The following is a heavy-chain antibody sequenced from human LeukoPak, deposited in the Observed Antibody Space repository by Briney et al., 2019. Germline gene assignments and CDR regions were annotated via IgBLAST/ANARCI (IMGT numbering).Heavy chain of an antibody. CDR2: ISSTGGTT. CDR3: ARDSGSYVAY. V-gene: IGHV3-23*01. CDR1: GFSFSSYG. Sequence: PGGSLRLSCAASGFSFSSYGMSWVRQAPGKGLEWVSAISSTGGTTYYADSVKGRFTISRDNSKNTLYLQMNSLRAEDTAVYYCARDSGSYVAYWGQGTLVTVSS. D-gene: IGHD1-26*01. J-gene: IGHJ4*02.